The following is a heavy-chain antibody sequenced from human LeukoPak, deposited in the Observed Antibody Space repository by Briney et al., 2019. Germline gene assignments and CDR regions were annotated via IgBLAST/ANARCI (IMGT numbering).Heavy chain of an antibody. CDR3: ARASGESSSWLHLDY. J-gene: IGHJ4*02. Sequence: PGGSMRLSCAAYGFTVSSNYMSWVRQAPGKGLEWVSVIYSGGSTYYADSVKGRFIISRDNSKNTLYLQMDSLRAEDTAVYYCARASGESSSWLHLDYWGQGTLVTVSS. CDR2: IYSGGST. D-gene: IGHD6-13*01. CDR1: GFTVSSNY. V-gene: IGHV3-66*01.